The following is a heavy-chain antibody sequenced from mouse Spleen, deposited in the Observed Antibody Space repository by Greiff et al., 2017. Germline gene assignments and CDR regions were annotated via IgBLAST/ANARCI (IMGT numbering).Heavy chain of an antibody. CDR3: ARHSAGFAY. J-gene: IGHJ3*01. CDR1: GFTFSDYY. CDR2: INYDGSST. Sequence: EVQRVESEGGLVQPGSSMKLSCTASGFTFSDYYMAWVRQVPEKGLEWVANINYDGSSTYYLDSLKSRFIISRDNAKNILYLQMSSLKSEDTATYYCARHSAGFAYWGQGTLVTVSA. V-gene: IGHV5-16*01.